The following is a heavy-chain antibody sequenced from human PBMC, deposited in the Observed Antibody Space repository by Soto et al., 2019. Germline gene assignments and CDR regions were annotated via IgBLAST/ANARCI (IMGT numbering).Heavy chain of an antibody. D-gene: IGHD4-17*01. J-gene: IGHJ4*02. Sequence: GGSLRLSCAAPGFTFSRDGMSWVRQAPGKGLEWVSLITDNGGSTYYADSVKGRFTISRDNTKNTLFLQMNSLRAEDTAVDYCAKERATTTAFDYWGQGALVTVSS. V-gene: IGHV3-23*01. CDR3: AKERATTTAFDY. CDR1: GFTFSRDG. CDR2: ITDNGGST.